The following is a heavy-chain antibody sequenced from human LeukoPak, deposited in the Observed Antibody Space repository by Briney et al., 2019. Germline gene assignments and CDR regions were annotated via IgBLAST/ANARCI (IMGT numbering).Heavy chain of an antibody. J-gene: IGHJ6*03. CDR2: IYYSGST. CDR3: ARAGGYYDFWSGYYTDYYYYYMDV. V-gene: IGHV4-59*01. CDR1: GGSISSYY. Sequence: SETLSLTCTVSGGSISSYYWSWIRQPPGKGLEWIGYIYYSGSTNYNPSLKSRVTISVDTSKNQFSLKLSSVTAADTAVYYCARAGGYYDFWSGYYTDYYYYYMDVWGKGTTVTVSS. D-gene: IGHD3-3*01.